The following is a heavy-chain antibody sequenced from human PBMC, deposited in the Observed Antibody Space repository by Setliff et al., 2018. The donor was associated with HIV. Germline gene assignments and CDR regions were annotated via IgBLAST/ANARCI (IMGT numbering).Heavy chain of an antibody. D-gene: IGHD2-15*01. CDR1: GYTFSRYA. V-gene: IGHV1-3*01. CDR3: ARVGSYWTQFDY. Sequence: ASVKVSCKASGYTFSRYAMHWVRQAPGQRLEWMGWINAGNGNTKYSQKFQGRVSIARDTSASTAYMELSSLRSDDTAVYYCARVGSYWTQFDYWGQGTLVTVSS. J-gene: IGHJ4*01. CDR2: INAGNGNT.